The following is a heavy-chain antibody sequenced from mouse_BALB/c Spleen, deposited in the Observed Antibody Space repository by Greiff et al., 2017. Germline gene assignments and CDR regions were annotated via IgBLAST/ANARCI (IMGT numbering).Heavy chain of an antibody. Sequence: LVKTGASVKISCKASGYSFTGYYMHWVKQSHGKSLEWIGYISCYNGATSYNQKFKGKATFTVDTSSSTAYMQFNSLTSEDSAVYYCARGGTTVVATPYYFDYWGQGTTLTVSS. CDR2: ISCYNGAT. V-gene: IGHV1S34*01. J-gene: IGHJ2*01. CDR3: ARGGTTVVATPYYFDY. D-gene: IGHD1-1*01. CDR1: GYSFTGYY.